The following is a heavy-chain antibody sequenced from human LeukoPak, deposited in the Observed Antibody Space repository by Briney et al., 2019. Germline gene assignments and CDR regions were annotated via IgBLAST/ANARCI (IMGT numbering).Heavy chain of an antibody. D-gene: IGHD4-17*01. Sequence: PGGSLRLSCAASGFTFSGYRLNWVRQAPGKGLEWVSSISSGSSYIYYADSVKGRFTISRDNAKNSLYLQMNSLRAEDTALYYCARYGNNVDNAFDIWGQGTMVTVSS. J-gene: IGHJ3*02. CDR3: ARYGNNVDNAFDI. CDR2: ISSGSSYI. CDR1: GFTFSGYR. V-gene: IGHV3-21*01.